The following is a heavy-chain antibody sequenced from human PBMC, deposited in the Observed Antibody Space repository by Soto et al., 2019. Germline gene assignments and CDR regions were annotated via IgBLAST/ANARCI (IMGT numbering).Heavy chain of an antibody. J-gene: IGHJ5*02. CDR2: INPNSGGT. CDR3: ARTYCSSTSCYPRRDYNWFDP. CDR1: GYTFTGYY. D-gene: IGHD2-2*01. V-gene: IGHV1-2*02. Sequence: ASVKVSCKASGYTFTGYYMHWVRQAPGQGLEWMGWINPNSGGTNYAQKFQGRVTMTRDTSISTAYMELSRLRSDDTAVYYCARTYCSSTSCYPRRDYNWFDPWGQGTLVTVSS.